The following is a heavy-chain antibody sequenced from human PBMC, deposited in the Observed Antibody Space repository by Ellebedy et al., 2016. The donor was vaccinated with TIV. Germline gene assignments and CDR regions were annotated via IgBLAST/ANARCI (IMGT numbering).Heavy chain of an antibody. CDR2: IGTYEGNT. CDR3: ARDRDGSSSSHFQH. J-gene: IGHJ1*01. D-gene: IGHD6-6*01. Sequence: AASVKVSCKASGGTFSNYAISWVRQAPGQGREWMGGIGTYEGNTKYAQKLQGRVTMTRDTSTSTAYMELRSLRSDDTAVYYCARDRDGSSSSHFQHWGPGTLVTVSS. CDR1: GGTFSNYA. V-gene: IGHV1-18*01.